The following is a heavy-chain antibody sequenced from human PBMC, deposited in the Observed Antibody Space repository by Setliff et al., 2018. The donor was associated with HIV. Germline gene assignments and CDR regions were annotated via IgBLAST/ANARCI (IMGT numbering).Heavy chain of an antibody. CDR1: GFTFGDYV. D-gene: IGHD7-27*01. J-gene: IGHJ4*02. CDR2: IRSKAHGGTT. V-gene: IGHV3-49*03. CDR3: TRSNWGSTPDFDY. Sequence: GESLKISCITSGFTFGDYVMSWFRQAPGKGLEWVGFIRSKAHGGTTEYAASVEVRFIISRDDSKSIAYLQMNSLKTEDTAVYYCTRSNWGSTPDFDYWGQGTRVTVS.